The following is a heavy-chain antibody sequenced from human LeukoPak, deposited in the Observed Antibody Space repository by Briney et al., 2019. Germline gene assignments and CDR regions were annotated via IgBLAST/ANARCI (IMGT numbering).Heavy chain of an antibody. CDR2: ISSSSSYI. Sequence: PGGSLRLSCAASGFTFSSYSMSWVRQAPGKGLEWVSSISSSSSYIYYADSVKGRFTISRDNAKNSLYLQMNSLRAEDTAIYYCAKPDGIAATEVWGQGTLVTVSS. CDR3: AKPDGIAATEV. V-gene: IGHV3-21*04. D-gene: IGHD6-6*01. CDR1: GFTFSSYS. J-gene: IGHJ4*02.